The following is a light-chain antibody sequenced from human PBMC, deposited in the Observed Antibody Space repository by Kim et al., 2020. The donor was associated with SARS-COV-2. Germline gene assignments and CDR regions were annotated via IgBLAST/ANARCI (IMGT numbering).Light chain of an antibody. V-gene: IGLV3-1*01. CDR3: QAWVSSTAV. CDR1: KLDSKY. CDR2: QDT. J-gene: IGLJ2*01. Sequence: SYELTQPPSVSVSPGQTATITCSGDKLDSKYTCWYQQKSGQSPVLVIHQDTRRPSGIPERFSGSTSGNTATLTISGTQAMDEADYFCQAWVSSTAVFGGATQLTVL.